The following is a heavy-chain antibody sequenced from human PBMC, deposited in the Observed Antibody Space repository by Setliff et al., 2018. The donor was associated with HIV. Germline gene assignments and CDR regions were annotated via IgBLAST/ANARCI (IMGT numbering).Heavy chain of an antibody. J-gene: IGHJ6*03. Sequence: SETLSLTCTVSGGSISSGDYYWTWIRQHPGKGLEWLASIYSSGTTSYNPSLSSRLTISVDTSKNQVSLRLSSVTAADTGVYYCARHRDPPGSSWIFYYYYMDLWGAGTTVTVSS. D-gene: IGHD6-13*01. CDR2: IYSSGTT. CDR3: ARHRDPPGSSWIFYYYYMDL. V-gene: IGHV4-39*01. CDR1: GGSISSGDYY.